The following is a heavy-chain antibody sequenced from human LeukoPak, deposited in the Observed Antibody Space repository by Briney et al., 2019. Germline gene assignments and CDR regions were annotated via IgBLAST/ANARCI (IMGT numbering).Heavy chain of an antibody. V-gene: IGHV5-51*01. CDR2: IYPGDSDT. CDR1: GYSFTSYW. J-gene: IGHJ4*02. CDR3: ARRHRYCSSTGCYAVDY. Sequence: GESLKISCKGSGYSFTSYWIGWVRQMPGKGLEWMGIIYPGDSDTRYSPSFQGQVTISADKSISTAYLQRNSLKASDTAMYYCARRHRYCSSTGCYAVDYWGQGTLVTVSS. D-gene: IGHD2-2*01.